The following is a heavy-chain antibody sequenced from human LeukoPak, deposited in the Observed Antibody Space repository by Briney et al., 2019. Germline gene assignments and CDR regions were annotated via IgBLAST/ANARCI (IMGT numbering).Heavy chain of an antibody. CDR3: ARDTGLGRYYDSSGYYSAGRWFDP. D-gene: IGHD3-22*01. Sequence: ASLKVSCKASGYTSSSNAIHWVRQAPGQRLEWMGWINAGNGDTKYSQKFQGRVTITRDTSASTAYMELSSLRSEDTAVYYCARDTGLGRYYDSSGYYSAGRWFDPWGQGTLVTVSS. J-gene: IGHJ5*02. CDR1: GYTSSSNA. V-gene: IGHV1-3*01. CDR2: INAGNGDT.